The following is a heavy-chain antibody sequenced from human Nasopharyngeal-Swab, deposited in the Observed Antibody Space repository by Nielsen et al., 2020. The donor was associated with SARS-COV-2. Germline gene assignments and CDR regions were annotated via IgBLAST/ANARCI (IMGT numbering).Heavy chain of an antibody. Sequence: GESLKISCAASGFAFSSYAMSWVRQTPGKGLEWVSSFSGSSGKTYYADYVKGRFTISRDTSKNTLYLQMNSLGADDTAVYYCAKDGGGWYTSGWYYFDYWGQGTLVTVSS. J-gene: IGHJ4*02. D-gene: IGHD6-19*01. CDR2: FSGSSGKT. CDR1: GFAFSSYA. V-gene: IGHV3-23*01. CDR3: AKDGGGWYTSGWYYFDY.